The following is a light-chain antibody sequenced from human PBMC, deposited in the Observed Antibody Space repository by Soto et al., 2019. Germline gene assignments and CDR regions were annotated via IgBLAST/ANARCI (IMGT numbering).Light chain of an antibody. V-gene: IGLV6-57*04. CDR1: SGSIASNH. Sequence: NFMLTQPHSVSESPGKTVTISCTRSSGSIASNHVQWYQQRPGSAPTPVIYEDNERPSGVPDRFSGSIDSSSNSASLTISGLKTDDEADYYCQSYHSGNVVFGGGTKLTVL. CDR2: EDN. CDR3: QSYHSGNVV. J-gene: IGLJ2*01.